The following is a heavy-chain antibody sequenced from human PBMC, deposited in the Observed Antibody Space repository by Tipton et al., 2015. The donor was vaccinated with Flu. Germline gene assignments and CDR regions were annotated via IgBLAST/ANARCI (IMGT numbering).Heavy chain of an antibody. Sequence: SLRLSCAASGFTFSSYWIHWVRQAPGKGLVWVSRIKYDGSSANYADSVKGRFTISRDNAKNTVFLQMNSLRAEDTAVYFCVRGAHGAYYFDSWGQGTLVTVSS. CDR2: IKYDGSSA. CDR1: GFTFSSYW. V-gene: IGHV3-74*01. D-gene: IGHD1-26*01. CDR3: VRGAHGAYYFDS. J-gene: IGHJ4*02.